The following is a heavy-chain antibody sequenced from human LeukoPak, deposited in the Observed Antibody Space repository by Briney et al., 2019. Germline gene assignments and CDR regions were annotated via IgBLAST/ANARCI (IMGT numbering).Heavy chain of an antibody. CDR2: IYHSGNT. CDR1: GGSISSSNW. CDR3: AKSNGYGLIDI. J-gene: IGHJ3*02. V-gene: IGHV4-4*02. D-gene: IGHD3-22*01. Sequence: PSGTLSLTCAVSGGSISSSNWWSWVRQPPGKGLEWIGEIYHSGNTNHNPSLRSRVTISVDKFKNQFSLKLNSVTAADTAVYYCAKSNGYGLIDIWGQGTMVTVSS.